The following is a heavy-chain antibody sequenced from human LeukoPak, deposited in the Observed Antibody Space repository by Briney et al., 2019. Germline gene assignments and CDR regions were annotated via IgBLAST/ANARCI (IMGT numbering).Heavy chain of an antibody. J-gene: IGHJ4*02. D-gene: IGHD3-9*01. V-gene: IGHV4-34*01. Sequence: SETLSLTCAVYGGSFSDYYWSWIRQPPGKGLEWIGEINHSGSTNYNPSLKSRVTISVDTSKNQFPLKLSSVTAADTAVYYCARGGDDILTGPTPLYWGQGTLVTVSS. CDR2: INHSGST. CDR1: GGSFSDYY. CDR3: ARGGDDILTGPTPLY.